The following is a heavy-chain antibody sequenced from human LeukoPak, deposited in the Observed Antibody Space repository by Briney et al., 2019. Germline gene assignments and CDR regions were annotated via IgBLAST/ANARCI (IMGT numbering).Heavy chain of an antibody. CDR2: INPNSGGT. CDR1: GYTSTGYY. Sequence: ASVKVSCKASGYTSTGYYMHWVRQAPGQGLEWMGWINPNSGGTNYAQKFQGRVTMTRDTSISTAYMELSRLRSDDTAVYYCARGSTTIFGVVIRTVFDPWGQGTLVTVSS. V-gene: IGHV1-2*02. CDR3: ARGSTTIFGVVIRTVFDP. D-gene: IGHD3-3*01. J-gene: IGHJ5*02.